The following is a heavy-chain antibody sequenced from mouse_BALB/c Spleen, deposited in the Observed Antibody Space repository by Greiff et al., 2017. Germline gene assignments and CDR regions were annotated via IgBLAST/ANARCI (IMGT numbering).Heavy chain of an antibody. CDR3: ARNWGFMITFYYAMDY. D-gene: IGHD2-4*01. CDR2: IWSGGST. CDR1: GFSLTSYG. J-gene: IGHJ4*01. V-gene: IGHV2-2*02. Sequence: VQVVESGPGLVQPSQSLSITCTVSGFSLTSYGVHWVRQSPGKGLEWLGVIWSGGSTDYNAAFISRLSISKDNSKSQVFFKMNSLQANDTAIYYCARNWGFMITFYYAMDYWGQGTSVTVSS.